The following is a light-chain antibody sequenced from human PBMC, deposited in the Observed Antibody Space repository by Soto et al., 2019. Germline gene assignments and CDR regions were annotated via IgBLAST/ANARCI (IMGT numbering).Light chain of an antibody. Sequence: DIQMTQSPSTLSASVGDRATITCRASQSIRNGLAWFQQKPGKAPKLLIYEASRIESGVPSRISGSGSGTEFTLTISSLQSDDFAAYYCQQYTSYPCTFGQGTKVEIK. CDR3: QQYTSYPCT. V-gene: IGKV1-5*03. CDR1: QSIRNG. CDR2: EAS. J-gene: IGKJ1*01.